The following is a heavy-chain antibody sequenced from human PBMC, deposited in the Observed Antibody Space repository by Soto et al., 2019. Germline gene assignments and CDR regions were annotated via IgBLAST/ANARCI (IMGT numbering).Heavy chain of an antibody. CDR1: GFTFSDHY. CDR2: SRNKANAYTT. CDR3: ARDSRAVAGFDS. D-gene: IGHD6-19*01. V-gene: IGHV3-72*01. J-gene: IGHJ4*02. Sequence: GGSLRLSCAASGFTFSDHYMDWVRQAPGKGLEWVGRSRNKANAYTTEYAASVKGRFTVSRDESKNSLYLQMNSLRTEDTAMYYCARDSRAVAGFDSWGQGTLVT.